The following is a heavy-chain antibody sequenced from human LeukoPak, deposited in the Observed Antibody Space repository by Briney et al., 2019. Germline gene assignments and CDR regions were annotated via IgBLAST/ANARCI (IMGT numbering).Heavy chain of an antibody. CDR2: INGDGSRT. J-gene: IGHJ3*02. D-gene: IGHD3-3*01. Sequence: SGGSLRLSCAASGFTFSSYWMHWVRQAPGKGLVWVSHINGDGSRTTYADSVKGRFTISRDNSKNTLYLQMNSLRAEDTAVYYCAKDPDYDFWSGYYMPGAFDIWGQGTMVTVSS. V-gene: IGHV3-74*01. CDR3: AKDPDYDFWSGYYMPGAFDI. CDR1: GFTFSSYW.